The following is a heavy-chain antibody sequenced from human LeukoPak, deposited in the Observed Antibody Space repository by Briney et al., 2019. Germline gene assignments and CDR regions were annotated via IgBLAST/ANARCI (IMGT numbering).Heavy chain of an antibody. D-gene: IGHD2-8*01. V-gene: IGHV3-23*01. CDR2: ISGSGGST. CDR1: GFTFSSYA. J-gene: IGHJ4*02. Sequence: GGSLRLSCAASGFTFSSYAMSWVRQAPGKGLDWVSAISGSGGSTYYADSVKGRFTISRDNSKNTLYLQMNSLRAEDTAVYYCAKVKSGNIVLMVYVSQFDYWGQGTLITVSS. CDR3: AKVKSGNIVLMVYVSQFDY.